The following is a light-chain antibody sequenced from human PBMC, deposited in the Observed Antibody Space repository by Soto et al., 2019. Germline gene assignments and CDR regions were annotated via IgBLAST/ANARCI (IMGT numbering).Light chain of an antibody. CDR2: GAS. CDR1: QSVSRN. CDR3: QQYDNLPPL. V-gene: IGKV3-15*01. Sequence: EIVMTQSPVTLSVSPGERATLSCRASQSVSRNLAWYQQKPGQAPRLLISGASTRATGIPARFSGSGSGTEFTLTISSLQAEDFAGYYSQQYDNLPPLFGQGTQLEIK. J-gene: IGKJ2*01.